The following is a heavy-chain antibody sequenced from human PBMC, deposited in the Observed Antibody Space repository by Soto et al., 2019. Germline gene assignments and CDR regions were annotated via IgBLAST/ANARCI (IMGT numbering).Heavy chain of an antibody. J-gene: IGHJ5*02. Sequence: QVRLVQSGAEVKKPGASVKVSCKASGYTFTSYGISWVRQAPGQGLEWMGWISAYNGNTNYAQKLQGRVTMTTDTSTSTAYMELRSRRSDDTAVYYCAGAGPGLSAGPNWSDPWGQGTLVTVSS. CDR2: ISAYNGNT. CDR3: AGAGPGLSAGPNWSDP. D-gene: IGHD3-16*01. V-gene: IGHV1-18*01. CDR1: GYTFTSYG.